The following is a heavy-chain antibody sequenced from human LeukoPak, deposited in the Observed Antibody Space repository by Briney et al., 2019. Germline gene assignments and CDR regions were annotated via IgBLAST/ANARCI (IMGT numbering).Heavy chain of an antibody. V-gene: IGHV1-2*02. CDR2: INPNSGGT. CDR1: GYTFTGYY. Sequence: ASVKVSCKASGYTFTGYYIHWVRQAPAQGLEWMGWINPNSGGTNYAQKFQGRVTMTRDRSINTAYMDLRSLTYDDTAVYYCARDKPAEAALDFWGQGTLVTIS. J-gene: IGHJ4*02. CDR3: ARDKPAEAALDF.